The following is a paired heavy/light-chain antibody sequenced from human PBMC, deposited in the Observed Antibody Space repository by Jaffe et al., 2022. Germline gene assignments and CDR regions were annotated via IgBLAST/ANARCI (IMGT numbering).Heavy chain of an antibody. Sequence: QVQLQESGPGLVKPSETLSLTCDVSDYSISSGYNWGWIRQPPGKGLEWIGSIFKSGSAYYKPSLKSRVSILVDTSRNQFSLKLTSVTAADTAVYYCARYNNGLRHFDYWGQGTLVTVSS. J-gene: IGHJ4*02. CDR1: DYSISSGYN. CDR2: IFKSGSA. CDR3: ARYNNGLRHFDY. D-gene: IGHD1-1*01. V-gene: IGHV4-38-2*01.
Light chain of an antibody. J-gene: IGLJ2*01. CDR2: EVS. CDR3: SSYAGSDNFVV. V-gene: IGLV2-8*01. Sequence: QSALTQPPSASGSPGQSVTISCTGTSSDVGGYNYVSWYQQYPGKAPKLMIYEVSKRPSGVPDRFSGSKSGNTASLTVSGLQAEDEADYYCSSYAGSDNFVVFGGGTKLTVL. CDR1: SSDVGGYNY.